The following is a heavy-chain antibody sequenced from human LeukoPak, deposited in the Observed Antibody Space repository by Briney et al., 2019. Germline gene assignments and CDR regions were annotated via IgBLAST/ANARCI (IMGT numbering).Heavy chain of an antibody. J-gene: IGHJ6*02. Sequence: PGGSLRLSCAASGFTFSSYSMNWVRQAPGKGLEWVSYISSSSSTIYYADSVKGRFTISRDNAKNSLYLQMNSLRAEDTAVYYCARDQLWSGFPHYGMDVWGQGTTVTVSS. CDR2: ISSSSSTI. D-gene: IGHD3-3*01. V-gene: IGHV3-48*01. CDR3: ARDQLWSGFPHYGMDV. CDR1: GFTFSSYS.